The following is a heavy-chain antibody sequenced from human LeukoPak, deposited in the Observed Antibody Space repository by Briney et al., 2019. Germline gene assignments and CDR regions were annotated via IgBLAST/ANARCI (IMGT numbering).Heavy chain of an antibody. D-gene: IGHD3-22*01. CDR2: IIPIFGTA. CDR1: GGTFSSYA. Sequence: SVKVSCKASGGTFSSYAISWVRQAPGQGLEWMGGIIPIFGTANYAQKFQGRVTITTDESTSTAYMELSSLRSEDTAVYYCARGRVTMIVVVITIDAFDIWGQGAMVTVSS. V-gene: IGHV1-69*05. J-gene: IGHJ3*02. CDR3: ARGRVTMIVVVITIDAFDI.